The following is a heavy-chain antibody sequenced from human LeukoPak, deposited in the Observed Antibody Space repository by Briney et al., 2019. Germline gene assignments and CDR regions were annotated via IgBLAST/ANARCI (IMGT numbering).Heavy chain of an antibody. V-gene: IGHV3-23*01. Sequence: PGGSLRLSCAASGFTFSSYAMSWVRQAPGQGLEWVSAISGSGGSTYYAHSVKGRVTISRDNSKNTLYLQMNSLRAEDTAVYYCAKDLGYYGSITYFDYWGQGTLVTVSS. CDR2: ISGSGGST. J-gene: IGHJ4*02. CDR3: AKDLGYYGSITYFDY. D-gene: IGHD3-10*01. CDR1: GFTFSSYA.